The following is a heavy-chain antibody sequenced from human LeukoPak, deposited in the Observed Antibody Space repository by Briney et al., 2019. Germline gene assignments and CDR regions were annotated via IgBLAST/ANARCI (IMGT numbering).Heavy chain of an antibody. CDR3: AGPIAAAAPTDY. V-gene: IGHV4-34*01. CDR2: INHSGST. D-gene: IGHD6-13*01. Sequence: SETLSLTCAVYGGSFSGYYWSWIRQPPGKGLEWIGEINHSGSTNYNPSLKSRVTISVDTSKNQFSLKLSSVTAADTAVYYCAGPIAAAAPTDYWGQGTLVTVSS. J-gene: IGHJ4*02. CDR1: GGSFSGYY.